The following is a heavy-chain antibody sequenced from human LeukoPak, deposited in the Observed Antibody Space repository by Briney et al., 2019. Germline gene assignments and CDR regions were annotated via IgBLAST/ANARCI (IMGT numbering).Heavy chain of an antibody. J-gene: IGHJ6*02. CDR1: GGSTSSYY. V-gene: IGHV4-4*09. CDR2: IYHTGTTNSGTT. D-gene: IGHD2-15*01. CDR3: ARRPFKAVPAATPNVYFYYGLDV. Sequence: SETLSLACTVVGGSTSSYYWTWIRQPPGKRPEWIGYIYHTGTTNSGTTNYNPSLRSRVTISVDTSRKQISLNLTSVTAADTAVYYCARRPFKAVPAATPNVYFYYGLDVWGQGTTVTVSS.